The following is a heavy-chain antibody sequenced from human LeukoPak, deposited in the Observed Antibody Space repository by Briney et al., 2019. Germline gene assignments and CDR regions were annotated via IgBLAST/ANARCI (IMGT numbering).Heavy chain of an antibody. D-gene: IGHD5-18*01. V-gene: IGHV4-39*07. CDR1: GVSISSTSYY. CDR2: IYYSGST. Sequence: SETLSLTCTVSGVSISSTSYYWGWIRQPPGKGLEWIASIYYSGSTYYNPSLKSRVTISVDTSKNQFSLKVASVTAADTAIYYCAKGAGGFSYYNWFDPWGQGTLVTVSS. CDR3: AKGAGGFSYYNWFDP. J-gene: IGHJ5*02.